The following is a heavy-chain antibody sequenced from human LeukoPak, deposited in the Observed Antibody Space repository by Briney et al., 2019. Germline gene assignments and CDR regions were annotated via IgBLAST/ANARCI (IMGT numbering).Heavy chain of an antibody. CDR1: GGSISSYY. CDR3: ARDLYKYSGYDLAWFDP. J-gene: IGHJ5*02. CDR2: IYYSGST. Sequence: KSSETLSLTCTVSGGSISSYYWSWIRQPPGKGLEWIGYIYYSGSTNYNPSLKSRVTMSVDTSKNQFSLKLSSVTAADTAVYYCARDLYKYSGYDLAWFDPWGQGTLVTVSS. V-gene: IGHV4-59*12. D-gene: IGHD5-12*01.